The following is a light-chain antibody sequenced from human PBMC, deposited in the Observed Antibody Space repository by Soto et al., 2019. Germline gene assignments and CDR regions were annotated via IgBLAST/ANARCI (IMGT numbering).Light chain of an antibody. J-gene: IGLJ1*01. Sequence: QAVVTQEPSLTVSPGGTVTLTCGSSTGAVTSGHYPYWFQQKPGQAPRTLIYDTNNKPSWTPARFSGSLLGGKAALTLSGAQPEDEAEYYCLLLYPGTRRVFGGGTKVTVL. CDR3: LLLYPGTRRV. V-gene: IGLV7-46*01. CDR2: DTN. CDR1: TGAVTSGHY.